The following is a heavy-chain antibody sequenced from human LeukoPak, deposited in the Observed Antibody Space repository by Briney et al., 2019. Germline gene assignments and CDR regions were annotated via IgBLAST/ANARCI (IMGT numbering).Heavy chain of an antibody. CDR2: MNPNSGNT. V-gene: IGHV1-8*01. CDR3: ATEYYYDSSVHGLFDY. CDR1: GYTFTSYD. D-gene: IGHD3-22*01. Sequence: AASVKVSCKASGYTFTSYDINWVRQATGQGLEWMGWMNPNSGNTGYAQKFQGRVTMTRNTSISTAYMELSSLRSEDTAVYYCATEYYYDSSVHGLFDYWGQGTLVTVSS. J-gene: IGHJ4*02.